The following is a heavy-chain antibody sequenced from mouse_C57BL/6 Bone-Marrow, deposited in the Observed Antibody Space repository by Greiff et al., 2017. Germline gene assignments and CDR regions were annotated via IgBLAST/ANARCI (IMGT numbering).Heavy chain of an antibody. CDR3: ARGSMITRYFDY. CDR2: INPSSGYT. J-gene: IGHJ2*01. Sequence: VQLQQSGAELARPGASVKMSCKASGYTFTSYTMHWVKQRPGQGLEWIGYINPSSGYTKYNQKFKDKATLTAEKSSSTAYMQLSSLTSEDSAVYYCARGSMITRYFDYWGQGTTLTVSS. V-gene: IGHV1-4*01. CDR1: GYTFTSYT. D-gene: IGHD2-4*01.